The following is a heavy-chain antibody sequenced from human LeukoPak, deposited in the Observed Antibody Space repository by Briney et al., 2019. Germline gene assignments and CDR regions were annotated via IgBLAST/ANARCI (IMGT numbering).Heavy chain of an antibody. CDR2: ITTGRTL. CDR1: GFNFNDYY. V-gene: IGHV3-11*04. Sequence: GGSLRLSCAASGFNFNDYYMSWIRQAPGKGLEWVSYITTGRTLSYADSVKGRFTISRDNAKNSLFLQKKSLRVEDTAVYYCARVVSSRATVGFDPWGQGTLVTVSS. CDR3: ARVVSSRATVGFDP. D-gene: IGHD5/OR15-5a*01. J-gene: IGHJ5*02.